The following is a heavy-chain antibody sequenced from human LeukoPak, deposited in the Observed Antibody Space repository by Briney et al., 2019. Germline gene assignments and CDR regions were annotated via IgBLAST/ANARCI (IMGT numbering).Heavy chain of an antibody. Sequence: GGSLRLSCAASGFTFSNAWMSWVRQAPGKGLEWVAVISYDGSNKYYADSVKGRFTISRDNSKNTLYLQMNSLRAEDTAVYYCARSSLPYDTVYYFDYWGQGTLVTVSS. D-gene: IGHD3-9*01. CDR3: ARSSLPYDTVYYFDY. V-gene: IGHV3-30-3*01. J-gene: IGHJ4*02. CDR2: ISYDGSNK. CDR1: GFTFSNAW.